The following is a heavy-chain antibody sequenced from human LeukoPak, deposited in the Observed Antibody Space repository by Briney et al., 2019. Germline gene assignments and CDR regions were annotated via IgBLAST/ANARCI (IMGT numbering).Heavy chain of an antibody. CDR3: ARDLLTYYYDSSGYFDY. V-gene: IGHV4-59*12. CDR1: GGSISSYY. CDR2: IYYSGST. J-gene: IGHJ4*02. Sequence: SETLSLTCTVSGGSISSYYWSWIRQPPGKGLEWIGYIYYSGSTNYNPSLKSRVTMSVDTSKNQLSLKLSSVTAADTAVYYCARDLLTYYYDSSGYFDYWGQGTLVTVSS. D-gene: IGHD3-22*01.